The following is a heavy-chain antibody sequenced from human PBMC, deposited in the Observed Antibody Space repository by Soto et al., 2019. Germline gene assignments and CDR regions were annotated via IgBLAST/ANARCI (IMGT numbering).Heavy chain of an antibody. CDR3: ARLYYGSGNWFDP. Sequence: SETLSLTCGVSGDTISTGGYSWAWIRQPPGKALEWIGHTYHSGNPYYNPSLKSRVIISVDRSKNQFSLKVSSVTAADTAVYYCARLYYGSGNWFDPWGQGTLVTVSS. V-gene: IGHV4-30-2*01. J-gene: IGHJ5*02. CDR2: TYHSGNP. CDR1: GDTISTGGYS. D-gene: IGHD3-10*01.